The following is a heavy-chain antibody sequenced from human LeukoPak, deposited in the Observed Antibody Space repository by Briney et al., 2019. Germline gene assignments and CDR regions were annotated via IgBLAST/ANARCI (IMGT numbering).Heavy chain of an antibody. CDR1: GYSFTSYW. J-gene: IGHJ4*02. D-gene: IGHD6-13*01. V-gene: IGHV5-51*01. CDR3: VRQKRSSIWAIFDY. CDR2: IYPGDSDT. Sequence: GESLKISCKGSGYSFTSYWIGWVRQMPGKGLEWTGIIYPGDSDTRYSPSFQGQVTISADKSISTAYLQWSSLKASDTAIYYCVRQKRSSIWAIFDYWGQGILVTVSS.